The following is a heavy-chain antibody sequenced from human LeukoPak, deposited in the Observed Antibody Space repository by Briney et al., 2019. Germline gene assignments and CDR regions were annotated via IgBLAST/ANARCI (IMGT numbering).Heavy chain of an antibody. D-gene: IGHD2-2*02. Sequence: PSETLSLTCGVYGGSFSGYCWSWIRQPPGKGLEWIGEVSQTGSGRTNYNPSLKSRVTISADASKNQFALELTSVTAADTAMYYCARVLLYWQDPFDLWGQGTLVTVSS. CDR2: VSQTGSGRT. CDR3: ARVLLYWQDPFDL. V-gene: IGHV4-34*01. J-gene: IGHJ5*02. CDR1: GGSFSGYC.